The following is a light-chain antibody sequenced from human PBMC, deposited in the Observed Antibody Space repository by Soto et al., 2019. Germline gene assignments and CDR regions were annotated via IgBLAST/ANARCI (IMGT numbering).Light chain of an antibody. CDR1: QSVSSY. Sequence: EIGLTQSQATLSFSPVGRATLSCRASQSVSSYLAWYQQKPGQAPRLLIYDASNRATGIPARFSGSGSGTDFTLTISSLEPEDFAVYYCQQRSNWITFGQGTRLEI. CDR3: QQRSNWIT. CDR2: DAS. J-gene: IGKJ5*01. V-gene: IGKV3-11*01.